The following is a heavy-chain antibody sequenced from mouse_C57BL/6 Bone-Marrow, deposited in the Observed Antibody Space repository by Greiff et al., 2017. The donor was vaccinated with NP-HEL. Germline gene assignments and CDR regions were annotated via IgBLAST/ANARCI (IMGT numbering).Heavy chain of an antibody. CDR1: GYTFTSYG. V-gene: IGHV1-81*01. CDR3: ARLSSGPFDY. Sequence: VKLMESGAELARPGASVKLSCKASGYTFTSYGISWVKQRTGQGLEWIGEIYPRSGNTYYNEKFKGKATLTADKSSSTAYMELRSLTSEDSAVYFCARLSSGPFDYWGQGTTLTVSS. D-gene: IGHD3-2*02. CDR2: IYPRSGNT. J-gene: IGHJ2*01.